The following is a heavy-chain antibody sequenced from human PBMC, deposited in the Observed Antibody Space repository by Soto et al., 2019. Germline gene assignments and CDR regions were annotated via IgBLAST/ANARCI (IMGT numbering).Heavy chain of an antibody. D-gene: IGHD3-3*01. CDR3: AREPRSHKIFRVVSI. Sequence: GGSLRLSCAASGFTFSSYAMHWVRQAPGKGLEWVAVISYDGSNKYYADSVKGRFTISRDNSKNTLYLQMNSLRAEDTAVYYCAREPRSHKIFRVVSIWGQGTLVNGSS. CDR1: GFTFSSYA. CDR2: ISYDGSNK. J-gene: IGHJ4*02. V-gene: IGHV3-30-3*01.